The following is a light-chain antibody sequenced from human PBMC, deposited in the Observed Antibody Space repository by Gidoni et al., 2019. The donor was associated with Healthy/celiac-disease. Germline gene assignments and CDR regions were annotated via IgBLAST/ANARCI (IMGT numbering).Light chain of an antibody. CDR1: SSNIGSNY. CDR2: SNN. Sequence: QSVPPQPPSASGTPGQRVTISCSGSSSNIGSNYVYWYQQLPGTAHKPLIYSNNQRPSGVPDRFSGSKSGTSASLAISGLRSEDEADYYCAAWDDSLSGVVFGGGTKLTVL. CDR3: AAWDDSLSGVV. V-gene: IGLV1-47*02. J-gene: IGLJ2*01.